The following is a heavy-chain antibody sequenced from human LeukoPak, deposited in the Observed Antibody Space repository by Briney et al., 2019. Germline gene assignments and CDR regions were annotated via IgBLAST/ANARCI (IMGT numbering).Heavy chain of an antibody. CDR1: GGSISSGDYY. D-gene: IGHD2-15*01. Sequence: SETLSLTCTVSGGSISSGDYYWSWIRQPPGKGLEWIGYIYYSGSTYYNPSLKSRVTISADTSKNEFSLKLSSVTAADTAIYYCATRSTGVAATFDSWGQGALVTVSS. CDR3: ATRSTGVAATFDS. V-gene: IGHV4-30-4*02. J-gene: IGHJ4*02. CDR2: IYYSGST.